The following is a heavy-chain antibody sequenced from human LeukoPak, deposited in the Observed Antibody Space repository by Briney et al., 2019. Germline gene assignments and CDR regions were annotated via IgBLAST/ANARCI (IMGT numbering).Heavy chain of an antibody. J-gene: IGHJ4*02. V-gene: IGHV1-8*01. D-gene: IGHD4-17*01. CDR2: MNPYSGNT. CDR1: GYTFTSYD. Sequence: GASVKVSCKASGYTFTSYDINWVRQATGQGLEWMGWMNPYSGNTCYAEKFQGRVTMTRNTSISTAYMELSSLRSEDTAVYYCARILPHYGDYETYYLDYWGQGTLVTVSS. CDR3: ARILPHYGDYETYYLDY.